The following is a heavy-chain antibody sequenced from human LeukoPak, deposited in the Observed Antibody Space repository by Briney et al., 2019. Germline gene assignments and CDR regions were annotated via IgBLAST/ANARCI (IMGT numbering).Heavy chain of an antibody. D-gene: IGHD1-14*01. CDR2: ISYDGNEK. CDR1: GFTFSSYS. V-gene: IGHV3-30*18. Sequence: GGSRRLSCAASGFTFSSYSLNWVRQAPGKGLEWVAVISYDGNEKYFGDSVKGRFTISRDNSKNTLYLQMNSLRAEDTAVYYCAKDRSGRESGNQRDDYWGQGTLVTVSS. J-gene: IGHJ4*02. CDR3: AKDRSGRESGNQRDDY.